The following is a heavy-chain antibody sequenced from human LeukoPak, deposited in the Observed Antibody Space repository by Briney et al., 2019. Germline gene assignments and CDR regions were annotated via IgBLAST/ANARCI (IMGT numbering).Heavy chain of an antibody. CDR3: AKTSFWDASGHLYHMDV. CDR1: GFTFSDYG. CDR2: IKFDGTT. D-gene: IGHD3-3*01. Sequence: GGSLRLSCAASGFTFSDYGMHWVRQAPGKGLEWVTFIKFDGTTYYADSVRGRFTISKDNSKNTLYLQMASLRPEDTAVYYCAKTSFWDASGHLYHMDVWGEGTTVTISS. J-gene: IGHJ6*03. V-gene: IGHV3-30*02.